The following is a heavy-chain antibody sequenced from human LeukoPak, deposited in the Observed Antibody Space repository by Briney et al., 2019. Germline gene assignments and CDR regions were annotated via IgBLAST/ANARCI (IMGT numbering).Heavy chain of an antibody. V-gene: IGHV1-18*01. CDR1: GYTFTTYG. CDR3: ARDEYYYASGISAGIDY. J-gene: IGHJ4*02. D-gene: IGHD3-10*01. CDR2: ISAYNGNT. Sequence: APVKVSCKASGYTFTTYGISWVRQAPGQGLEWMGWISAYNGNTNYAQKLQGRVTMTRDTSTSTAYMELRSLRSDDTAVYHCARDEYYYASGISAGIDYWGQGTLVTVSS.